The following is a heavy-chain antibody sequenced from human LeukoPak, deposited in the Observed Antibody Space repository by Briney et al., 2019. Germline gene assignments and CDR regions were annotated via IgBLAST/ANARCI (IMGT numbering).Heavy chain of an antibody. J-gene: IGHJ5*02. V-gene: IGHV3-23*01. CDR1: GFTFSSYS. CDR3: AKDWAAAAGTGSWFDP. Sequence: GGSLRLSCAASGFTFSSYSMNWVRQAPGKGLEWVSAISGSGGSTYYADSVKGRFTISRDNSKNTLYLQMNSLRAEDTAVYYCAKDWAAAAGTGSWFDPWGQGTLVTVSS. D-gene: IGHD6-13*01. CDR2: ISGSGGST.